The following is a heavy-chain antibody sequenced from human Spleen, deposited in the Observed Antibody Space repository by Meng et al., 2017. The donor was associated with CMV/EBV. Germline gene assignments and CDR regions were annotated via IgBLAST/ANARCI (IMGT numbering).Heavy chain of an antibody. J-gene: IGHJ6*02. CDR2: ISSSGSAI. Sequence: GGSLRLSCAASGFTFSDYYMSWIRQAPGKGLEWVSYISSSGSAIYYADSVKGRFTISRDNAKNSLYLQMNSLRAEDTAVYYCARDRLVLFFMGDYFYGMDVWGQGTTVTVSS. D-gene: IGHD1-26*01. CDR3: ARDRLVLFFMGDYFYGMDV. V-gene: IGHV3-11*01. CDR1: GFTFSDYY.